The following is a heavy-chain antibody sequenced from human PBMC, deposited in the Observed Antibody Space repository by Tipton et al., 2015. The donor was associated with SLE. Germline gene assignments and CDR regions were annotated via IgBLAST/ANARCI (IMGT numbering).Heavy chain of an antibody. CDR2: INTNTGSP. CDR1: GYNFNTHA. Sequence: QLVQSGSELKKPGASVKISCKASGYNFNTHAINWVRQAPGQGPEWMGWINTNTGSPTYAQGFTGRFVFSLDTPDSTAYLEISSLKADDSALYYCAILFGDPSNFDHWGQGTLVTVSS. D-gene: IGHD4-17*01. V-gene: IGHV7-4-1*02. J-gene: IGHJ4*02. CDR3: AILFGDPSNFDH.